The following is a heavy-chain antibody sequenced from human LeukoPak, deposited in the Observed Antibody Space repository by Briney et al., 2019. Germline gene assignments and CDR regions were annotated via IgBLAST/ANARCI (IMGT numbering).Heavy chain of an antibody. CDR3: AKGSAVAGLYYFDY. J-gene: IGHJ4*02. V-gene: IGHV3-23*01. Sequence: GGSLRLSCAASGFTFSSYAMSWVRQAPGKGLEWVSGISGSGGSTYYADSVKGRFTISRDNSKNTLYLQMNSLRAEDTAVYYCAKGSAVAGLYYFDYWGQGTLVTVSS. CDR1: GFTFSSYA. D-gene: IGHD6-19*01. CDR2: ISGSGGST.